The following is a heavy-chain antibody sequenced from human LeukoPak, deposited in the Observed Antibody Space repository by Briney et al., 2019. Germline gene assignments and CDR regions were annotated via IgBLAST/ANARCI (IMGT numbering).Heavy chain of an antibody. D-gene: IGHD5-12*01. V-gene: IGHV3-74*01. Sequence: GALRLSCAASGFSFSSYWVHWVRQAPGKGLLWVSRISTDGSSTSYADSVKGRFTISRDNAKNTLYLQMNSLRAEDTAVYYCARDSGHDYYFDYWGQGTLVTVSS. CDR2: ISTDGSST. J-gene: IGHJ4*02. CDR1: GFSFSSYW. CDR3: ARDSGHDYYFDY.